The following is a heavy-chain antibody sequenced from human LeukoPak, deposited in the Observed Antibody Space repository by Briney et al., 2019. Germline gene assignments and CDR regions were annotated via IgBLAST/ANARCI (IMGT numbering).Heavy chain of an antibody. Sequence: ASVKVSCKVSGYALTELSMHWVRQAPGKGLEWMGGFDPEDGETIYAQKFQGRVTMTEDTSTDTAYMELSSLRSEDTAVYYCATVMGVATYFDYWGQGTLVTVSS. J-gene: IGHJ4*02. V-gene: IGHV1-24*01. CDR1: GYALTELS. CDR2: FDPEDGET. D-gene: IGHD2-8*01. CDR3: ATVMGVATYFDY.